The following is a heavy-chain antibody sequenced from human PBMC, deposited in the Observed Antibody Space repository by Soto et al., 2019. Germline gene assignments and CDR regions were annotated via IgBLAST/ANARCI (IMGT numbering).Heavy chain of an antibody. D-gene: IGHD3-3*01. V-gene: IGHV3-15*07. CDR3: AREQFLEWLSVYYFDY. CDR2: IKSKTDGGTT. J-gene: IGHJ4*02. Sequence: PGGSLRLSCAASGFTFSNAWMNWVRQAPGKGLEWVGRIKSKTDGGTTDYAAPVKGRFTISRDNSKNTLYLQMNSLRAEDTAVYYCAREQFLEWLSVYYFDYWGQGTLVTVSS. CDR1: GFTFSNAW.